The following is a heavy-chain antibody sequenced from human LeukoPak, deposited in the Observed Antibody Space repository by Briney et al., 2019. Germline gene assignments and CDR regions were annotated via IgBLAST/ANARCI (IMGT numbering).Heavy chain of an antibody. CDR2: ISGSGGNT. CDR1: GFTFSSYA. J-gene: IGHJ6*02. V-gene: IGHV3-23*01. D-gene: IGHD4-17*01. CDR3: AKCDDYGEPLWGMDV. Sequence: GGSLRLSCAASGFTFSSYAMSWVRQAPGKGLEWVSAISGSGGNTYYADSVKGRFTISRDNSKNTLYLQMNSLRAEDTAVYYCAKCDDYGEPLWGMDVWGQGTTVTVSS.